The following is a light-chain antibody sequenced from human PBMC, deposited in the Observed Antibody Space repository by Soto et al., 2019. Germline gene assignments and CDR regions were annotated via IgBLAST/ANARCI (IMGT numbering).Light chain of an antibody. CDR2: LAS. Sequence: EIQMTQSPSSLSASVGDRVAVTSRASQSISNYLNWYQQRPGKAPKLLIYLASSLSSGVPSKFSGSGSGTDFTLTISVLQPEDSATYYCQQTYKTPLTFGQGTKVDIK. CDR1: QSISNY. V-gene: IGKV1-39*01. J-gene: IGKJ1*01. CDR3: QQTYKTPLT.